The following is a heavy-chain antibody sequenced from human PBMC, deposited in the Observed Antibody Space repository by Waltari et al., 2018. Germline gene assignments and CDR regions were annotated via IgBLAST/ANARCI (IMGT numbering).Heavy chain of an antibody. Sequence: EEQLVESGGGLVQPGDSLRLPCAASGFTFISFWMTWFRQAPGKGPLGVSRISTDASDTTYADSVKGRFTISRDNARNTLYLQMNRLRAEDTAVYFCARVSRRTYRSPVPGRHYYYGMDVWGQGTTVTVSS. CDR3: ARVSRRTYRSPVPGRHYYYGMDV. V-gene: IGHV3-74*03. J-gene: IGHJ6*02. CDR1: GFTFISFW. CDR2: ISTDASDT. D-gene: IGHD1-1*01.